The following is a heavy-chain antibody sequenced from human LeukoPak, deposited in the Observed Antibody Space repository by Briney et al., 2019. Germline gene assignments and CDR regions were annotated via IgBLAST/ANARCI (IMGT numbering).Heavy chain of an antibody. CDR3: GIAFPPIRTSTARDV. V-gene: IGHV3-21*01. CDR2: ISGLSSHI. Sequence: GGSLRLSCSASGFTCSDYDMTWVRQAPGKGLEWVSSISGLSSHIYYVDSVKGRFSISRDNAKNSLYLHMNSLGAEDTAVYYCGIAFPPIRTSTARDVWGQGTLVTVSS. D-gene: IGHD1-1*01. CDR1: GFTCSDYD. J-gene: IGHJ4*02.